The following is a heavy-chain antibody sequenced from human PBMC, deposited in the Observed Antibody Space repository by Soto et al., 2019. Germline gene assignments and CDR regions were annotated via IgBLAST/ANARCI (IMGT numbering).Heavy chain of an antibody. CDR1: GGSISNYY. CDR3: ASRSGAFDI. CDR2: IYYSGST. D-gene: IGHD3-22*01. Sequence: QVQLQESGPGLVKPSETLSLTCSVSGGSISNYYWSWIRHPPGKGLEWIGYIYYSGSTNYNPSLKSRVTISVDTSKNQFSLKLSSVTAADTAVYYCASRSGAFDIWGQGTMVTVSS. V-gene: IGHV4-59*08. J-gene: IGHJ3*02.